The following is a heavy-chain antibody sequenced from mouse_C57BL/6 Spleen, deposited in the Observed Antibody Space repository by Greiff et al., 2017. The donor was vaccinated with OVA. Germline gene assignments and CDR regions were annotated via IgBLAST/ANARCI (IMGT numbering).Heavy chain of an antibody. D-gene: IGHD1-1*01. Sequence: QVQLQQPGAELVKPGASVTMSCKASGYTFTSYWITWVKQRPGLGLEWIGDIYPGSGSTNYNEKFKSKATLTVDTSSSTAYMQLSSLTSEDSAVYYCGRWRVVASFDYWGQGTTLTVSS. V-gene: IGHV1-55*01. CDR1: GYTFTSYW. CDR2: IYPGSGST. J-gene: IGHJ2*01. CDR3: GRWRVVASFDY.